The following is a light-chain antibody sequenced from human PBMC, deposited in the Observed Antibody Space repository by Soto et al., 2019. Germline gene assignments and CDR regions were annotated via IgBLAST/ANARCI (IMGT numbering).Light chain of an antibody. Sequence: QLVLTQSSSASASLGSSVKLTCTLSSGHRSYIIAWHQQQPGKAPRYLMTLEGSGSYNKGSGVPDRFSGSSSGADRYLTMFYLQSEDEADYYCETWDSNIRVFGGGTKLTVL. V-gene: IGLV4-60*03. CDR2: LEGSGSY. J-gene: IGLJ2*01. CDR1: SGHRSYI. CDR3: ETWDSNIRV.